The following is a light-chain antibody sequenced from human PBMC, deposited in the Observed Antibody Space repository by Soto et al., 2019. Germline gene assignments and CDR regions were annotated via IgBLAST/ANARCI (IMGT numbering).Light chain of an antibody. Sequence: EIVMTQSPASLSVSPGETATLSCRASQRVGVNLAWYQQKPGQAPRLLIYHASTRATGIPARFSGSGSGTDFTLTISSLQSEDFAFFYCQQYDNWPRTFGQGTKVEIK. V-gene: IGKV3-15*01. CDR2: HAS. CDR3: QQYDNWPRT. CDR1: QRVGVN. J-gene: IGKJ1*01.